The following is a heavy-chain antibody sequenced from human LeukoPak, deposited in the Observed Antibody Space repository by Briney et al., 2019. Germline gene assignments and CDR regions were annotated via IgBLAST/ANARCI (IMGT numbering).Heavy chain of an antibody. D-gene: IGHD3-10*01. J-gene: IGHJ4*02. V-gene: IGHV3-64*01. CDR1: GFTFSSYA. CDR3: ARVRWFGESYFDY. CDR2: ISSNGGST. Sequence: GRSLRLSCAASGFTFSSYAMHWVRQAPGKGLEYVSAISSNGGSTYYANSVKGRFTISRDNSKNTLYLQMGSLRAEDMAVYYCARVRWFGESYFDYWGQGTLVTVSS.